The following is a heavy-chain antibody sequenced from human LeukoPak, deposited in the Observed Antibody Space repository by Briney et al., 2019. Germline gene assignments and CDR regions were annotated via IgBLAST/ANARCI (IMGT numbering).Heavy chain of an antibody. CDR1: GYTFTDYY. D-gene: IGHD2-2*01. Sequence: ASVEISCKVSGYTFTDYYMHWVQQAPGKGLEWMGLVDPEDGETIYAEKFQGRVTITADTSTDTAYMELSSLRSEDTAVYYCAAAGIPAASNIDYWGQGTLVTVSS. J-gene: IGHJ4*02. CDR3: AAAGIPAASNIDY. V-gene: IGHV1-69-2*01. CDR2: VDPEDGET.